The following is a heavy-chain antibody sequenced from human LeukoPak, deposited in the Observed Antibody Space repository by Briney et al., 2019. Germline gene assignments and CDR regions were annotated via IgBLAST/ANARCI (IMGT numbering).Heavy chain of an antibody. Sequence: SVKVSCKASGGTFSSYAISWVRQAPGQGLEWMGRIIPILGIANYAQKFQGRVTITADKSTSTAYMELSSLRSEDTAVYYCARDSGSSGWYYDRLRAAFDIWGQGTVVTVSS. J-gene: IGHJ3*02. CDR1: GGTFSSYA. V-gene: IGHV1-69*04. D-gene: IGHD6-19*01. CDR2: IIPILGIA. CDR3: ARDSGSSGWYYDRLRAAFDI.